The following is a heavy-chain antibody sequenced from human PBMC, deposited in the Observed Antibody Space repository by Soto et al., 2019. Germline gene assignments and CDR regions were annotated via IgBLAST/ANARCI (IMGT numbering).Heavy chain of an antibody. J-gene: IGHJ6*02. CDR1: EFTFSDYY. Sequence: GGSLRLSCAASEFTFSDYYMSWIRQAPGKGLEWVSYISSSSSYTNYADSVKGRFTISRDNAKNSLYLQMNSLRAEDTAVYYCARAKGGGSSSWYYYYYGMDVWGQGTTVTVSS. CDR2: ISSSSSYT. CDR3: ARAKGGGSSSWYYYYYGMDV. D-gene: IGHD6-13*01. V-gene: IGHV3-11*06.